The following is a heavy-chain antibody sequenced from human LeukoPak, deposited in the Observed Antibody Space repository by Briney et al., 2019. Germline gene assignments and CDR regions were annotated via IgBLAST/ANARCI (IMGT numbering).Heavy chain of an antibody. Sequence: SETLSLTCTVSGGSISSSSYYWGWIRQPPGKGLEWIGSIYHSESTYYNPSLKSRVTISLDTSKNQFSLRLSSLTAADTAVYYCARDRLSLGAFDIWGQGTMVTVSS. CDR2: IYHSEST. D-gene: IGHD7-27*01. CDR3: ARDRLSLGAFDI. J-gene: IGHJ3*02. CDR1: GGSISSSSYY. V-gene: IGHV4-39*07.